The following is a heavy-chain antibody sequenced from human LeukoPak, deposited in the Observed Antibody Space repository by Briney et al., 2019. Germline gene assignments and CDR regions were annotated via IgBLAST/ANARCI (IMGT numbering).Heavy chain of an antibody. D-gene: IGHD3-10*01. J-gene: IGHJ4*02. CDR1: GGSFSGYY. CDR2: INHSGST. CDR3: ARDNYGSGSYVDY. V-gene: IGHV4-34*01. Sequence: PSETLSLTCAVYGGSFSGYYWGWIRQPPGKGLEWIGEINHSGSTNYNPSLKSRVTISVDTSKNQFSLKLSSVTAADTAVYYCARDNYGSGSYVDYWGQGTLVTVSS.